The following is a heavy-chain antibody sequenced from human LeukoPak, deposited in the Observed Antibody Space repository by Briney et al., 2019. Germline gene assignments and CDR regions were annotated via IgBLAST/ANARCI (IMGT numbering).Heavy chain of an antibody. D-gene: IGHD3-3*01. V-gene: IGHV4-34*01. J-gene: IGHJ3*02. CDR1: GGSFSGYY. CDR2: INHSGST. CDR3: ARDGGDFWSGYYKIGAFDI. Sequence: SETLSLTCAVYGGSFSGYYWSWLRQPPGKGLEWIGEINHSGSTNYNPSLKSRVTISVDRSKNQFSLKLSSVTAADTAVYYCARDGGDFWSGYYKIGAFDIWGQGTMVTVSS.